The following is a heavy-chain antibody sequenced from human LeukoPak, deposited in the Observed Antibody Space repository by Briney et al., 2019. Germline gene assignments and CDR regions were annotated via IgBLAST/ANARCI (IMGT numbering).Heavy chain of an antibody. CDR2: IIPIFGIA. D-gene: IGHD3-22*01. CDR1: GGTFSSYA. J-gene: IGHJ4*02. Sequence: SVKVSCKASGGTFSSYAISWVRQAPGQGLEWMGRIIPIFGIANYAQKFQGRVTITADKSTSTAYMELSSLRSEDTAVHYCARDRGYDSSGYYYSPLDYWGQGTLVTVSS. CDR3: ARDRGYDSSGYYYSPLDY. V-gene: IGHV1-69*04.